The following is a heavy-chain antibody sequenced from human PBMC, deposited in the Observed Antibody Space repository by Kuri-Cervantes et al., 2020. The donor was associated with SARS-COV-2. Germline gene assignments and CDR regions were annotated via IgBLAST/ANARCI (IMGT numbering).Heavy chain of an antibody. CDR2: IKQDGSEK. Sequence: GGSLRLSCVGTGFSFSDAWMSWVRQAPGKGLEWVANIKQDGSEKYYVDSVKGRFTISRDNSKNTLYLQMNSLRAEDTAVYYCAHQEYKNSNFVRVFDHWGQGTLVTVSS. CDR1: GFSFSDAW. CDR3: AHQEYKNSNFVRVFDH. J-gene: IGHJ4*02. V-gene: IGHV3-7*03. D-gene: IGHD4-11*01.